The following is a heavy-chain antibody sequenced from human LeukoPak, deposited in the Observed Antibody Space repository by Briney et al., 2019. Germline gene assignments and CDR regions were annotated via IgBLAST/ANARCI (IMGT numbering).Heavy chain of an antibody. V-gene: IGHV1-18*01. J-gene: IGHJ2*01. CDR1: GDTFTSDG. Sequence: ASVKVSCKASGDTFTSDGIGWVRRAPGQGLEWMGCNSVHKGNTNYAQKLQDIATMTTDRSTSTAYIRLRRRRSDNTAVYSVAGDGYCDLWGSGPLVTVPS. CDR3: AGDGYCDL. CDR2: NSVHKGNT.